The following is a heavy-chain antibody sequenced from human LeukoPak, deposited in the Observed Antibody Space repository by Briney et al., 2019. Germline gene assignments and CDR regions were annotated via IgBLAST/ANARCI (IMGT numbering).Heavy chain of an antibody. V-gene: IGHV1-3*01. J-gene: IGHJ4*02. CDR3: ARGGYCSSTSCLNFDY. D-gene: IGHD2-2*01. Sequence: ASVTVSCKASGYTFTTYAMHWVRQAPGRRLEWMGWINSGNGNTKYSQKFQGRVTITRDTSASTAYMELSSLRSEDTAVYYCARGGYCSSTSCLNFDYWGQGTLVTVSS. CDR2: INSGNGNT. CDR1: GYTFTTYA.